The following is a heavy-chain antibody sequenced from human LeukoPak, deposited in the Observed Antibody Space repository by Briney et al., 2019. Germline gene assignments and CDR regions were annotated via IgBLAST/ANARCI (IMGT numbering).Heavy chain of an antibody. CDR1: GDSVSSKSAA. J-gene: IGHJ4*02. D-gene: IGHD3-22*01. V-gene: IGHV6-1*01. CDR3: ARWGSMYYYDSSGLYYFDY. Sequence: SQTLSLTCAISGDSVSSKSAAWNWIRQSPSRGLEWLGRTYYRSKWYNDYAVFVKSRITINPDTSKNQFSLKLSSVTAADTAVYYCARWGSMYYYDSSGLYYFDYWGQGTLVTVSS. CDR2: TYYRSKWYN.